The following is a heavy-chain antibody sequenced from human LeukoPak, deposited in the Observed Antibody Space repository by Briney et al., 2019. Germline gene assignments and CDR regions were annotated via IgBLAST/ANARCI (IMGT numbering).Heavy chain of an antibody. Sequence: KPSETLSPTCTVSGGSISSYYWSWIRQPPGKGLEWIGYIYYSGSTNYNPSLKSRVTISVDTSKNQFSLKLSSVTAADTAVYYCARVGHPNFWGQGTLVTVSS. J-gene: IGHJ4*02. V-gene: IGHV4-59*01. CDR2: IYYSGST. CDR1: GGSISSYY. D-gene: IGHD4/OR15-4a*01. CDR3: ARVGHPNF.